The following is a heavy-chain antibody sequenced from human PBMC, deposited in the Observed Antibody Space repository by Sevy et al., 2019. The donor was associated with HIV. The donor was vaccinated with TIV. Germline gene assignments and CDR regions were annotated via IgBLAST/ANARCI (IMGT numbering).Heavy chain of an antibody. D-gene: IGHD1-26*01. J-gene: IGHJ4*02. V-gene: IGHV3-23*01. CDR3: AKETHLVGATPQYNFDY. Sequence: GGSLRLSCAASGFTFSSYAMSWVRQAPGKGLEWVSAISGSGGSTYYADSVKGRFTISRDNSKNTLYLQMNSLRAEDTAVYYCAKETHLVGATPQYNFDYWGQGTLVTVSS. CDR1: GFTFSSYA. CDR2: ISGSGGST.